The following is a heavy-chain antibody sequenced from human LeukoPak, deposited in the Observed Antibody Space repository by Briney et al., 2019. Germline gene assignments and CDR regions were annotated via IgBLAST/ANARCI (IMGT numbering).Heavy chain of an antibody. J-gene: IGHJ6*02. Sequence: SETLSLTCAVYGGSFSGYYWSWIRQPPGKGLEWIGEINHSGSTNYNPSLKSRVTISVDTSKNQFSLKLSSVTAADTAVYYCARGVLDYGGNVYYYYGMDVWGQGTTVTVSS. CDR3: ARGVLDYGGNVYYYYGMDV. CDR2: INHSGST. CDR1: GGSFSGYY. D-gene: IGHD4-23*01. V-gene: IGHV4-34*01.